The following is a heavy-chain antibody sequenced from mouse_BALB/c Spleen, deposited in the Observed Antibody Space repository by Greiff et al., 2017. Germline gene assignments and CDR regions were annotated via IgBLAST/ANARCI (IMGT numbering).Heavy chain of an antibody. V-gene: IGHV5-15*02. CDR3: AKYGNYNAMDY. D-gene: IGHD2-1*01. CDR1: GFTFSDYG. Sequence: EVKPQESGGGLVQPGGSRKLSCAASGFTFSDYGMAWVRQAPGKWPEWVAFISNLAYSIYYADTVTGRFTISRENAKNTLYLEMSSLRSEDTAMYYCAKYGNYNAMDYWGQGTSVTVSS. J-gene: IGHJ4*01. CDR2: ISNLAYSI.